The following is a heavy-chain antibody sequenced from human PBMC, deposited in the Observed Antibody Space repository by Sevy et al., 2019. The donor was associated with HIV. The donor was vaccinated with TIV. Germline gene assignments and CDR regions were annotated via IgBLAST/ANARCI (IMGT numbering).Heavy chain of an antibody. CDR1: GYSLTGLS. J-gene: IGHJ4*02. CDR3: ATTKDYYESSGCPFDY. Sequence: ASVKVSCKVSGYSLTGLSMHWVRQAPGKGLEWMGSFDPEDGERIYAQKLEGRVTMTEDTSADSAYMELNSLRFEDTAVYYCATTKDYYESSGCPFDYWGQGTLVTVSS. D-gene: IGHD3-22*01. CDR2: FDPEDGER. V-gene: IGHV1-24*01.